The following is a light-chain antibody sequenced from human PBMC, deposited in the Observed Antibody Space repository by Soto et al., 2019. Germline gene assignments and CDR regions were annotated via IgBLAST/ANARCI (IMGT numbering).Light chain of an antibody. V-gene: IGLV2-18*02. CDR2: EVS. CDR1: SSDVGNYNR. Sequence: QSALTQPPSVSGSPGQSVTISCTGTSSDVGNYNRVSWYQQPPGKAPKVIIYEVSNQPSGVPDRFSGSKSGNTASLTISGLQAEDEADYYCRSYTSSSTYVFGAGTKVTVL. CDR3: RSYTSSSTYV. J-gene: IGLJ1*01.